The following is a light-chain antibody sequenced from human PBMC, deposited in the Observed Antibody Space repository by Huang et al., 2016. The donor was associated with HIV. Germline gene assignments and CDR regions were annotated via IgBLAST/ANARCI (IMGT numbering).Light chain of an antibody. V-gene: IGKV1-39*01. J-gene: IGKJ2*01. CDR2: TTS. Sequence: DIQMTQSPSSLSASVGDRVTITCRTSQRISSYLHWFQQKPRKAPQLLIHTTSSLQGGVSSRFSGSGSGTHFTLTINSLQPEDSATYYCQQTYSTPNTFGQGTKLEIK. CDR3: QQTYSTPNT. CDR1: QRISSY.